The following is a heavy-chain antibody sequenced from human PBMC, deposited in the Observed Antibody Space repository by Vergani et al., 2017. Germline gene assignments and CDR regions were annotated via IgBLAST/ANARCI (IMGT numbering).Heavy chain of an antibody. CDR2: IIPIFGTA. CDR3: ARXGYCSSTSCYTGRYYMDV. D-gene: IGHD2-2*02. CDR1: GGTFSSYA. Sequence: QVQLVQSGAEVKKPGSSVKVSCKASGGTFSSYAISWVRQAPGQGLEWMGRIIPIFGTANYAQKFQGRVTSTADKSTSTAYMELSSLRSEDTAVYYCARXGYCSSTSCYTGRYYMDVWGKGTTVTVSS. V-gene: IGHV1-69*14. J-gene: IGHJ6*03.